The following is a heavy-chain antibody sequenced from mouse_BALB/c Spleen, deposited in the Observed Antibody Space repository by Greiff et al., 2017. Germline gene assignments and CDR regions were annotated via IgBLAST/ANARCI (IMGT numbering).Heavy chain of an antibody. Sequence: EVQRVESGGGLVQPGGSLKLSCAASGFTFSSYTMSWVRQTPEKRLEWVAYISNGGGSTYYPDTVKGRFTISRDNAKNTLYLQMSSLKSEDTAMYYCARPTGSSGYNYAMDYWGQGTSVTVSS. V-gene: IGHV5-12-2*01. CDR1: GFTFSSYT. J-gene: IGHJ4*01. D-gene: IGHD3-1*01. CDR3: ARPTGSSGYNYAMDY. CDR2: ISNGGGST.